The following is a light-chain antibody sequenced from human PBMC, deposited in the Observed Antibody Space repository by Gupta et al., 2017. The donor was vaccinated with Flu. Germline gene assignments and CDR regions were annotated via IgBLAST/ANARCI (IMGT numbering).Light chain of an antibody. CDR2: EVS. CDR1: SSDVGGFNY. J-gene: IGLJ1*01. V-gene: IGLV2-8*01. CDR3: SSYAGGDKDV. Sequence: SSDVGGFNYVSWYQQHPGKVPKLIIYEVSQRPSGVPDRFSGSKSGSTASLTVSGLQAEDEADYYCSSYAGGDKDVFGTGTRVSVL.